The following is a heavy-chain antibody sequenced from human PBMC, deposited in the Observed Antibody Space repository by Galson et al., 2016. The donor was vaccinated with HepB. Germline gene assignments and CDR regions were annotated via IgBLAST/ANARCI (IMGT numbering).Heavy chain of an antibody. D-gene: IGHD3-10*01. Sequence: SETLSLTCTVSGGSISSNIFYWGWIRQSPGKGLEWIATIYYSGSTYYNPSLKSRVTISVDTSENQFSLKLNSVTAADTAVYYCARGPSRLLGHYYLDSWGQGILVTVSS. CDR3: ARGPSRLLGHYYLDS. V-gene: IGHV4-39*01. CDR2: IYYSGST. J-gene: IGHJ4*02. CDR1: GGSISSNIFY.